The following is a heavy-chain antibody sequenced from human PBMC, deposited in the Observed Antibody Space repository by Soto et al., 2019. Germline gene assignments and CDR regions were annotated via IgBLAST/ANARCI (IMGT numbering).Heavy chain of an antibody. D-gene: IGHD2-2*01. CDR1: GGTFGNSA. J-gene: IGHJ6*02. Sequence: QVQLVQSGAEVKKPGSSVTVSCKASGGTFGNSAISWVRQAPGQGLEWMGVSIPIFPTPDYAQKLQGRGTIAADESTITAYRDVTSLRSEDTAVYYCARDKDLLPGGGNYYYGVDVGGQGTTVTVSS. V-gene: IGHV1-69*12. CDR3: ARDKDLLPGGGNYYYGVDV. CDR2: SIPIFPTP.